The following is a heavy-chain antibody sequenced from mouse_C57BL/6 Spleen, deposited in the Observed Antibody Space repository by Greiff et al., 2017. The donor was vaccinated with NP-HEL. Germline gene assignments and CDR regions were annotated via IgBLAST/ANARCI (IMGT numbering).Heavy chain of an antibody. J-gene: IGHJ3*01. V-gene: IGHV2-2*01. Sequence: QVQLQQSGPGLVQPSQSLSITCTVSGFSLTSYGVHWVRQSPGKGLEWLGVIWSGGSTDYNAAFISRLSISKDNSKSQVFFKMTSLQADDTAIYYCARDYGYLAWFAYWGQGTLVTVSA. CDR1: GFSLTSYG. CDR3: ARDYGYLAWFAY. CDR2: IWSGGST. D-gene: IGHD2-2*01.